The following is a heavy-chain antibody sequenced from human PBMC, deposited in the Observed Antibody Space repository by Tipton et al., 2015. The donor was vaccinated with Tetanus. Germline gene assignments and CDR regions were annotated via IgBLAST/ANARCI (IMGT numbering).Heavy chain of an antibody. V-gene: IGHV4-61*01. D-gene: IGHD3-3*01. Sequence: TLSLTCTVSGGSVSSGSYYWSWIRQPPGKGLEWIGYIYYSGSTNYNPSLKSRVTISVDTSKNQFSLKLSSVTAADTAVYYCARERFLEWLFGVGYFDYWGQGTLVTVSS. J-gene: IGHJ4*02. CDR3: ARERFLEWLFGVGYFDY. CDR1: GGSVSSGSYY. CDR2: IYYSGST.